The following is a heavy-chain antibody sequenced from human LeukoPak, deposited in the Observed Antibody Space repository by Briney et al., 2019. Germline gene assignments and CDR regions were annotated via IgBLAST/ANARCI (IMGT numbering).Heavy chain of an antibody. Sequence: GGSLRLSCTASEFSISHYAMSWVRQAPGKGLEWVSADTSSTTSTYYASSVRGRFTISRDNCMNTLYLQMNSLRADDTAVYYCSKAPLGACAGAVCYYLDVWGKGTTVIVS. CDR3: SKAPLGACAGAVCYYLDV. J-gene: IGHJ6*03. D-gene: IGHD2-8*02. CDR2: DTSSTTST. CDR1: EFSISHYA. V-gene: IGHV3-23*01.